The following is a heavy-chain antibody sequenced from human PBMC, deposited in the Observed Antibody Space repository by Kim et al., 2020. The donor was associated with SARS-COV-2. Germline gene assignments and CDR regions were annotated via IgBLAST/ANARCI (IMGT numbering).Heavy chain of an antibody. D-gene: IGHD1-1*01. CDR3: ARAGNNCNDFFDY. V-gene: IGHV1-2*02. J-gene: IGHJ4*02. Sequence: AQKFQGRITMPRDTSIRTAYMELSRLRSDDTAVYYCARAGNNCNDFFDYWGQGTLVTVSS.